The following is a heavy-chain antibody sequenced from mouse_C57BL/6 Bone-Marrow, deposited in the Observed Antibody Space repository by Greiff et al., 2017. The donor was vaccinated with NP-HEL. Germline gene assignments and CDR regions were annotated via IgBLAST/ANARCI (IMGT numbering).Heavy chain of an antibody. CDR1: GYSITSGYY. Sequence: EVKLQESGPGLVKPSQSLSLPCSVTGYSITSGYYWNWIRQFPGNKLEWMGYISYDGSNNYNPSLKNRISITRDTSKNQFFLKLNSVTTEDTATYYCARGDYYGAGFAYWGQGTLVTVSA. J-gene: IGHJ3*01. CDR3: ARGDYYGAGFAY. V-gene: IGHV3-6*01. CDR2: ISYDGSN. D-gene: IGHD1-1*01.